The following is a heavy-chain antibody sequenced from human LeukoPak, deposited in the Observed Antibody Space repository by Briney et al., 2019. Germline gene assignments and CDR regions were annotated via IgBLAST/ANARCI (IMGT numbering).Heavy chain of an antibody. J-gene: IGHJ4*02. CDR3: TTGIRGD. CDR2: VASKTDGGAT. V-gene: IGHV3-15*07. CDR1: GLTVTNAW. D-gene: IGHD3-10*01. Sequence: GGSLRLSCSASGLTVTNAWMNWVRQAPGEGLDWVGRVASKTDGGATDYAAPVKGRFTISRDDSKNTLNLQMNSLKTEDTAVYYCTTGIRGDWGQGTLVTVSS.